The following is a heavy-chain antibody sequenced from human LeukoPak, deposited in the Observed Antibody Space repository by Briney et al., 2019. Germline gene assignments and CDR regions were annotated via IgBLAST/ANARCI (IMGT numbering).Heavy chain of an antibody. V-gene: IGHV1-46*01. CDR1: GYTFTNSF. D-gene: IGHD2-21*01. CDR2: IDPSGGST. Sequence: ASVKVSCKASGYTFTNSFMHWVRQAPGQGLEWMGIIDPSGGSTSYAQKLQGRVTMTTDTSTSTAYMELRSLRSDDTAVYYCARDNVVVIAKDYWGQGTLVTVSS. CDR3: ARDNVVVIAKDY. J-gene: IGHJ4*02.